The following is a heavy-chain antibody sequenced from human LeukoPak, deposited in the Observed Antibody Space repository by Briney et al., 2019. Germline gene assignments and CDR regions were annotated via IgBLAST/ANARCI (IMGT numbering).Heavy chain of an antibody. CDR3: ARVVVGDIAAFDI. Sequence: ASVKVSCKASGYTFTNYYMHWVRQAPGQGLEWMGIINPSGGSTSYAQKFQGRVTMTRDTSTSTVYMELSSLRSEDTAVYYCARVVVGDIAAFDIWGQGTMVTVSS. V-gene: IGHV1-46*01. J-gene: IGHJ3*02. CDR2: INPSGGST. D-gene: IGHD4-17*01. CDR1: GYTFTNYY.